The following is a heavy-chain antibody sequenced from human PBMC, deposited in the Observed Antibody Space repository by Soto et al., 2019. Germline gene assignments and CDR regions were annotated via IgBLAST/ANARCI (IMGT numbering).Heavy chain of an antibody. D-gene: IGHD3-10*01. CDR1: SGSISSSNW. Sequence: QVQLQESGPGLVKPSGTLSLTCAVSSGSISSSNWWSWVRQPPGKGLEWIGEIYHSGSTNYNPSLKSRVTISVDKSKNQFSLKLSSVTAADTAVYYCARVGYYYGSGSYYYYYMDVWGKGTTVTVSS. J-gene: IGHJ6*03. CDR2: IYHSGST. CDR3: ARVGYYYGSGSYYYYYMDV. V-gene: IGHV4-4*02.